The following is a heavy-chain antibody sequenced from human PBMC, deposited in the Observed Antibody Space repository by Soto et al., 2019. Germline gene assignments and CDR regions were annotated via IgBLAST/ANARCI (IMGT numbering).Heavy chain of an antibody. D-gene: IGHD1-1*01. CDR2: IKSTKDGGAR. Sequence: EVQVVESGGDLVEPGGSLRLSCVTSGFMFSSAWMSWVRQAPGKGLEWVARIKSTKDGGARDYAAPVNGRFSISRDDSKSTVYLQKNSLRVKDTALYYCVEGWNDFWGQGTLVTVSS. V-gene: IGHV3-15*01. CDR1: GFMFSSAW. CDR3: VEGWNDF. J-gene: IGHJ4*02.